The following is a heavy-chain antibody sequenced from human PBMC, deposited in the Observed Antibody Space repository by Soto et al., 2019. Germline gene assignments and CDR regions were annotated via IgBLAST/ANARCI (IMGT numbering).Heavy chain of an antibody. CDR2: INPKSGGT. J-gene: IGHJ6*02. Sequence: ASVKVSCQASGYSFTDYHIHWVRQAPGQGLEWLGRINPKSGGTSTAQKFQGWVTMTTDTSISTASMELTRLTSDDTAIYYCASGESTECSNCVCSFCRHHVMAFRGQGSTGTLSS. CDR1: GYSFTDYH. CDR3: ASGESTECSNCVCSFCRHHVMAF. V-gene: IGHV1-2*04. D-gene: IGHD7-27*01.